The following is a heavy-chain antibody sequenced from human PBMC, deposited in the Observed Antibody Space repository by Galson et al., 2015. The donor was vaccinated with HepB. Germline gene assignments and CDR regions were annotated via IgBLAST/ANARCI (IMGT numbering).Heavy chain of an antibody. V-gene: IGHV1-46*01. Sequence: SVKVSCKASGYTFTSYYMHWVRQAPGQGLEWMGIINPSGGSTSYAQKFQGRVTMTRDTSTSTVYMELSSLRSEDTAVYYCARDAYYYGSGRHAPIDYWGQGTLVTVSS. J-gene: IGHJ4*02. CDR1: GYTFTSYY. D-gene: IGHD3-10*01. CDR3: ARDAYYYGSGRHAPIDY. CDR2: INPSGGST.